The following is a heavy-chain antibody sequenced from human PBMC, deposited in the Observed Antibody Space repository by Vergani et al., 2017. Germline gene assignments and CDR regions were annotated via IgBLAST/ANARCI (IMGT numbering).Heavy chain of an antibody. CDR1: GASMSRAGYY. CDR3: AGGSRAAGYSWHDS. D-gene: IGHD1-26*01. CDR2: ILGSGTA. J-gene: IGHJ4*02. Sequence: QVQLQESGPGLVKPSQTLSLTCTVSGASMSRAGYYLTWIRQSAGKRLECIGDILGSGTAKYNPSFQGRFRMSVPTSKNQFSLTVSSVNATDTPVYYCAGGSRAAGYSWHDSWGQGTRVTVSS. V-gene: IGHV4-61*02.